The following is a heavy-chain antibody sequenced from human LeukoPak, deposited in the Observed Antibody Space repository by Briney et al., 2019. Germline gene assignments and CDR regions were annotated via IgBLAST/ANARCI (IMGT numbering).Heavy chain of an antibody. CDR1: GYTFTSYY. V-gene: IGHV1-46*01. CDR3: ARSTTDWFDP. D-gene: IGHD1-14*01. J-gene: IGHJ5*02. Sequence: ASVKVSCKASGYTFTSYYMHLVRQAPGQGLEWMGIINPSGGSTSYAQKFQGRVTMTRDTSTSTVYMELSSLRSEDTVVYYCARSTTDWFDPWGQGTLVTVSS. CDR2: INPSGGST.